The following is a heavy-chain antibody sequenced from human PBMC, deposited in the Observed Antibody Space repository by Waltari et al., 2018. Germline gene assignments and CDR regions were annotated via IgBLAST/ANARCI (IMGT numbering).Heavy chain of an antibody. CDR2: IKQDGSAK. CDR3: ARAVDVADY. CDR1: GFTFSSYW. V-gene: IGHV3-7*01. Sequence: EIQVVESGGGLVVPGGSLRLPFGASGFTFSSYWMSWVRQAPGKGLEWVANIKQDGSAKFYLDSVKGRFTISRDNAKNTLYLQMNSLRAEDTALYYCARAVDVADYWGQGTLVTVSS. J-gene: IGHJ4*02. D-gene: IGHD5-12*01.